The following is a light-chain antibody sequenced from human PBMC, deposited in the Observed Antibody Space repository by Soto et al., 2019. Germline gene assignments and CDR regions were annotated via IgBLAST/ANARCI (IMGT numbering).Light chain of an antibody. J-gene: IGLJ3*02. V-gene: IGLV2-14*01. CDR3: SAYTARSPLV. CDR1: MRDVGAYNL. CDR2: EVR. Sequence: QSVLTQPASVSGSAGQSITISCSGTMRDVGAYNLVSWYKQHPGTAPKLIIYEVRNRPSGISSRFSGSRSGNTASLTISGLQSEDEGDYYCSAYTARSPLVFGGGTKLTVL.